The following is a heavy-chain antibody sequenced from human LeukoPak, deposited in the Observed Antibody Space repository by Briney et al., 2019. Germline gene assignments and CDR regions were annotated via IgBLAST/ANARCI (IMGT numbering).Heavy chain of an antibody. CDR2: IIAIHGIA. J-gene: IGHJ6*02. CDR1: GGTFSSYA. CDR3: ARPLNSSSWYLNYYYYGMDV. Sequence: SVKVSCKASGGTFSSYAISWVRQAPGQGLEWMGRIIAIHGIANYAQKFQGRVTITADKSTSTAYMELSSLRSEDTAVYYCARPLNSSSWYLNYYYYGMDVWGQGTTVTVSS. D-gene: IGHD6-13*01. V-gene: IGHV1-69*04.